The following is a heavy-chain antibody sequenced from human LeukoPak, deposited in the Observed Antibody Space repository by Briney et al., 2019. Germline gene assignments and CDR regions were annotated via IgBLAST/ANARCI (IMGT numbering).Heavy chain of an antibody. CDR1: GFNFNTYW. Sequence: GGSLRLSCAASGFNFNTYWMSWVRQAPGKGLEWVSAISGSGGSTYYADSVKGRFTISRDNAKNSLYLQMNSLRAEDTAVYYCARDSHTELFARGYDPLPQDYWGQGTLVTVSS. CDR3: ARDSHTELFARGYDPLPQDY. CDR2: ISGSGGST. D-gene: IGHD5-12*01. J-gene: IGHJ4*02. V-gene: IGHV3-23*01.